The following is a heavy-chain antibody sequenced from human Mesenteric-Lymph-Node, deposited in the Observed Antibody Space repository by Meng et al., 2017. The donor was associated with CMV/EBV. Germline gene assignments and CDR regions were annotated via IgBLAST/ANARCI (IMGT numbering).Heavy chain of an antibody. CDR1: GFTFDDYT. Sequence: GESLKISCAASGFTFDDYTMHWVRQAPGKGLEWVSLISWDGGSTYYADSVKGRFTISRDNSKNSLYLQMNSLRTEDTALYYCAKEDEVRGYSYGPFDYWGQGTLVTVSS. J-gene: IGHJ4*02. V-gene: IGHV3-43*01. CDR3: AKEDEVRGYSYGPFDY. D-gene: IGHD5-18*01. CDR2: ISWDGGST.